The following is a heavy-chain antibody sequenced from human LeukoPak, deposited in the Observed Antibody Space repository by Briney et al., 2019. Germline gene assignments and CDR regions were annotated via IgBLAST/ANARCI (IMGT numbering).Heavy chain of an antibody. J-gene: IGHJ6*02. Sequence: AETLSLTCTVSGGSISSDYWNWIRQPPGKGLEWIGYIYYSGSTSYNPSLKSRVTISVDTSKRQFSLKLSSVTAADTAVYCCAKWGDGMDVWGQGTTVTVSS. CDR3: AKWGDGMDV. V-gene: IGHV4-59*08. CDR2: IYYSGST. D-gene: IGHD3-16*01. CDR1: GGSISSDY.